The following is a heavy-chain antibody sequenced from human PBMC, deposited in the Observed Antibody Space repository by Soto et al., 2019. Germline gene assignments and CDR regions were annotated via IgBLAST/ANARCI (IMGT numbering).Heavy chain of an antibody. CDR1: GGSISSSSYY. D-gene: IGHD6-19*01. Sequence: SETLSLTCTVSGGSISSSSYYWGWIRQPPGKGLEWIGSIYYSGSTYYNPSLKSRVTISVDTSKNQFSLKLSSVTAADTAVYYCARLRSGWYYFDYWGQGTLVTVSS. V-gene: IGHV4-39*01. CDR2: IYYSGST. J-gene: IGHJ4*02. CDR3: ARLRSGWYYFDY.